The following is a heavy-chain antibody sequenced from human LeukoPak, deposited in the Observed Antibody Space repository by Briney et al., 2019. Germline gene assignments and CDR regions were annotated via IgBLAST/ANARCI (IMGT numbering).Heavy chain of an antibody. V-gene: IGHV4-39*01. CDR3: ARHLVVVAATGRYYFDY. J-gene: IGHJ4*02. D-gene: IGHD2-15*01. CDR1: GGSISSSSYY. Sequence: PSETLSLTCTVSGGSISSSSYYWGWIRQPPGKGLEWIGSIYYSGSTYYNPSLKSRVTISVDTSKNQFSLKLGSVTAADTAVYYCARHLVVVAATGRYYFDYWGQGTLVTVSS. CDR2: IYYSGST.